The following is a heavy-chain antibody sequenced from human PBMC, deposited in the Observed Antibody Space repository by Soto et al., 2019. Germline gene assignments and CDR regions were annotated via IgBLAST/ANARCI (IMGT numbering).Heavy chain of an antibody. CDR2: FHDSGFT. CDR3: AKESIGGWVLH. V-gene: IGHV4-59*01. Sequence: ETLSLTCTVSGGSISSGYWSWIRQPPGKGLEWIGYFHDSGFTNYNTSLRRRVTISVDTSNNQLSLKLTPVTAADTAVYYCAKESIGGWVLHWGQGTLVTVSS. CDR1: GGSISSGY. J-gene: IGHJ4*02. D-gene: IGHD6-19*01.